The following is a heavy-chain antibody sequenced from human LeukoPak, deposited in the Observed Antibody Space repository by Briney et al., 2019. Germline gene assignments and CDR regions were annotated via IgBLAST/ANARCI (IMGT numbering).Heavy chain of an antibody. J-gene: IGHJ6*03. Sequence: PGGSLRLSCAASGFTFSRYTINWVRQAPGKGLEWVSSISSNSGYKKYADSLKGRFTISRDNAKNSLFLQMNSLRAEDTAVYYCAKDRDGFLVGTVNMDVWGKGTTVTVSS. CDR1: GFTFSRYT. CDR3: AKDRDGFLVGTVNMDV. V-gene: IGHV3-21*04. CDR2: ISSNSGYK. D-gene: IGHD2-21*02.